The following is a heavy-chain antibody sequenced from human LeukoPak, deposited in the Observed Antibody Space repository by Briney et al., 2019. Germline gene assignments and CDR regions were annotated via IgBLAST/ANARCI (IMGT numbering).Heavy chain of an antibody. V-gene: IGHV3-48*03. D-gene: IGHD3-3*01. CDR2: ISSSGSTI. CDR3: AREGVAYRVFDY. Sequence: GGSLRLSCAASGFTFSSYEMNWVRQAPGKGLEWVSYISSSGSTIYYADSVKGRFTISRDNAKNSLYLQMNSLRAEDTAVYYCAREGVAYRVFDYWGQGTLVTVSS. J-gene: IGHJ4*02. CDR1: GFTFSSYE.